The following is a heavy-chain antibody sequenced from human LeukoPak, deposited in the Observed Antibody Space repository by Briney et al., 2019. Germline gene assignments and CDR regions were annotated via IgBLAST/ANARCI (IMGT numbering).Heavy chain of an antibody. CDR1: GFTFSSYA. J-gene: IGHJ4*02. Sequence: PGGSLRLSCAASGFTFSSYAMSWVRQAPGKGLEWVSAISGSGGSTYYADSVKGRFTISRDNSKNTLYLQMNSLRAEDTAVYYCAKGGPYCSSTSCYLDYWGQGTLVTVSS. V-gene: IGHV3-23*01. CDR3: AKGGPYCSSTSCYLDY. D-gene: IGHD2-2*01. CDR2: ISGSGGST.